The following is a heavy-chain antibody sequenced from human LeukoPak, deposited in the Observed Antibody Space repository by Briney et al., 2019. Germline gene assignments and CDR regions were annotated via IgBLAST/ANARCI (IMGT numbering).Heavy chain of an antibody. D-gene: IGHD2-15*01. V-gene: IGHV3-74*01. CDR3: VRDAPATTPFDR. J-gene: IGHJ4*02. CDR1: VHNFRDDW. CDR2: IIVNGDDI. Sequence: PGGSLRLSCGASVHNFRDDWMHWVRHAPGKGLVWLSGIIVNGDDIVYAHSVRGRFTISRDNDKNTLYLQMRSLRAEATAVYSCVRDAPATTPFDRWGQGTLVTVSS.